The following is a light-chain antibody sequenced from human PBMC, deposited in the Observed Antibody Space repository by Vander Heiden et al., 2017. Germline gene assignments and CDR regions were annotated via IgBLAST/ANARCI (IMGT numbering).Light chain of an antibody. CDR2: RNS. CDR3: QSFDASLRGWV. V-gene: IGLV1-40*01. CDR1: RSNIGARHD. J-gene: IGLJ3*02. Sequence: QYVLTQPPAASGSPGQRVTISCTGSRSNIGARHDVHWYQQLPGTAPKLLLYRNSNRPSGVPDRFSGSKSGSSASLAITGLQAEDEADYCCQSFDASLRGWVFGGGTKLTVL.